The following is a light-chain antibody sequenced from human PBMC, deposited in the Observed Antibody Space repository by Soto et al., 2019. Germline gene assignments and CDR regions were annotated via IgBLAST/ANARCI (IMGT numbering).Light chain of an antibody. J-gene: IGKJ5*01. V-gene: IGKV1-12*01. Sequence: DIQMTQSPSSVSASVGDRFTITCRASQSLNYLDWYQHKPGKAPKLLXYEATNLQSGVPPRFSGSGSGTDFTLTISSLQPEDFETYFCQQANSFPITFGQGTRLEIK. CDR2: EAT. CDR3: QQANSFPIT. CDR1: QSLNY.